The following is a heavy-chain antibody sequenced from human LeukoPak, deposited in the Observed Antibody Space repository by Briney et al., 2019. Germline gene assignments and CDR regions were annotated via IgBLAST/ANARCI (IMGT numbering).Heavy chain of an antibody. CDR1: GFTFSSYV. J-gene: IGHJ4*02. Sequence: PGGSLRLSCAASGFTFSSYVMHWVRQAPGKGLEWVSYISRSSSTIYYADPVKGRFTISRDNAKNSMYLQMNTLRAEDTAVYYCAKRLYSGYDSYYFDYWGQGTLVTVSS. CDR2: ISRSSSTI. D-gene: IGHD5-12*01. CDR3: AKRLYSGYDSYYFDY. V-gene: IGHV3-48*01.